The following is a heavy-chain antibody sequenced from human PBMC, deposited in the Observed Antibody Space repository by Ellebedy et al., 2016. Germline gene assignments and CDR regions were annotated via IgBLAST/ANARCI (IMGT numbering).Heavy chain of an antibody. V-gene: IGHV3-33*08. CDR3: ARDSRYSYGYFDY. CDR1: GFTVSRNY. CDR2: IWYDGSNK. J-gene: IGHJ4*02. Sequence: GESLKISCAASGFTVSRNYMHWVRQAPGKGLEWVAVIWYDGSNKYYADSVKGRFTISRDNSKNTLYLQMNSLRPDDTAVYYCARDSRYSYGYFDYWGQGTLVTVSS. D-gene: IGHD5-18*01.